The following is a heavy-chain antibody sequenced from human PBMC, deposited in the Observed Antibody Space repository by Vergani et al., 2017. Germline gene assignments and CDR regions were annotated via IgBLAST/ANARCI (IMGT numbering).Heavy chain of an antibody. CDR1: GFSFPGYA. D-gene: IGHD1-14*01. V-gene: IGHV3-23*01. CDR2: VSGSSATP. CDR3: ARDLRLLYNRFDP. Sequence: EVQLLESGGGLVQPGGSLRLSCEASGFSFPGYAMSWVRQAPGKGLEWVSSVSGSSATPYYADSVKGRFIISRDNSKNTLHLQMNSLRADDTAVYYCARDLRLLYNRFDPWGQGTLVTVSS. J-gene: IGHJ5*02.